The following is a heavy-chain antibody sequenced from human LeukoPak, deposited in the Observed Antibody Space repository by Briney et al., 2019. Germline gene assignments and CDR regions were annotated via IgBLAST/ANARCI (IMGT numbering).Heavy chain of an antibody. Sequence: PGRSLRLSCAASGFTFRNYAMHWVRQTPGKGLEWVAVISYDGSRKFYADSVKGRFTISRDNSKNTLNLQMNSLRAEDTAVYYCPKDSAGLDYYFDFWGQGTLVTVSS. CDR1: GFTFRNYA. V-gene: IGHV3-30*18. D-gene: IGHD1-14*01. CDR2: ISYDGSRK. CDR3: PKDSAGLDYYFDF. J-gene: IGHJ4*02.